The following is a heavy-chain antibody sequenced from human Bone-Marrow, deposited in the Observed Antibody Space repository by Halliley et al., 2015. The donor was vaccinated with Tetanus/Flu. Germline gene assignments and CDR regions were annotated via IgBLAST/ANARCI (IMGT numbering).Heavy chain of an antibody. D-gene: IGHD2-15*01. CDR1: GFIFSSHW. CDR3: ATERPDISAAGTKRGDWFDP. CDR2: TNADGNKK. V-gene: IGHV3-7*03. J-gene: IGHJ5*02. Sequence: SLRLSCAASGFIFSSHWMSWVRQAPGKGLECVALTNADGNKKYYVDSVKGRFIISRDNAKNSLYLQMNSLRAEDTAVYFCATERPDISAAGTKRGDWFDPWGQGAPVTVSS.